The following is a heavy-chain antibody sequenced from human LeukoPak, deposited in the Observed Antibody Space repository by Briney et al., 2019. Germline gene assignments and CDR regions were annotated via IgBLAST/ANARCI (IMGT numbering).Heavy chain of an antibody. CDR1: GGSISSGGYS. V-gene: IGHV4-30-2*01. D-gene: IGHD3-10*01. CDR2: IYHSGST. J-gene: IGHJ4*02. Sequence: SQTLSLTCAVSGGSISSGGYSWSWIRQPPGKGLEWIGYIYHSGSTYYNPSLKSRVTISVDTSKNQFSLKLSSVTAADTAVYYCASLIRGYWGQGTLVTVSS. CDR3: ASLIRGY.